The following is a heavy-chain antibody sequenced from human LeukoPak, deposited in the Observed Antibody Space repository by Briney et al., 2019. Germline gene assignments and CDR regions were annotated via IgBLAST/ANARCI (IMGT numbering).Heavy chain of an antibody. J-gene: IGHJ6*02. CDR2: ISYDGSNK. V-gene: IGHV3-30-3*01. Sequence: GGSLRLSCAASGFTFSSYAMHWVRQAPGKGLEWVAVISYDGSNKYYADSVKGRFTISRDNSKNTLYLQMNSLRAEDTAVYYRAREDYYYGMDVWGQGTTVTVSS. CDR3: AREDYYYGMDV. CDR1: GFTFSSYA.